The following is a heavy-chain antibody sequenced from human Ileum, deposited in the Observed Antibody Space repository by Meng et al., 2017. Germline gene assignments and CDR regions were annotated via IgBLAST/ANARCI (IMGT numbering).Heavy chain of an antibody. CDR2: IYHSGST. Sequence: SETLSLTCAVSGYSISSGYYWGWIRQPPGKGLEWIGSIYHSGSTYYNPSLKCRVTVSVDTSKNQFSLNLRSMTAADTAVYYCARAGGNFKANDYWGQGTLVTVSS. CDR3: ARAGGNFKANDY. V-gene: IGHV4-38-2*01. D-gene: IGHD4-23*01. J-gene: IGHJ4*02. CDR1: GYSISSGYY.